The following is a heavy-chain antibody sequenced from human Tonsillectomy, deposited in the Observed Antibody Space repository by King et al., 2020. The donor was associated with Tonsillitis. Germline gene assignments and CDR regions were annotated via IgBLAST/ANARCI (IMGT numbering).Heavy chain of an antibody. CDR2: IYYTGTT. Sequence: VQLQESGPGLVKPSETLSLTCTVSGASISDYYWSWIRQPPGKGLEWIAYIYYTGTTSYNPSLESRVTISMDMSKNQFSLTLNSVTAADTAVYYCAKLTAYCSSASCSDYWGRGTLVTVSS. J-gene: IGHJ4*02. CDR3: AKLTAYCSSASCSDY. CDR1: GASISDYY. V-gene: IGHV4-59*01. D-gene: IGHD2-2*01.